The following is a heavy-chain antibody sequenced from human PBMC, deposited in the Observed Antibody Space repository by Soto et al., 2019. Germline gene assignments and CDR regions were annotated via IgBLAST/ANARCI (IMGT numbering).Heavy chain of an antibody. CDR1: GGFVRSDDHY. CDR2: ILHTGSS. V-gene: IGHV4-39*02. J-gene: IGHJ4*02. D-gene: IGHD1-1*01. Sequence: ATLSLTCAVSGGFVRSDDHYWGWIRQPAGPGLEWIGSILHTGSSYYTPSLKSRVYMSVDTSRNLFSLHLTSVTAADTALYYCARLNTGPNSGGTAFDCWAQGPQVT. CDR3: ARLNTGPNSGGTAFDC.